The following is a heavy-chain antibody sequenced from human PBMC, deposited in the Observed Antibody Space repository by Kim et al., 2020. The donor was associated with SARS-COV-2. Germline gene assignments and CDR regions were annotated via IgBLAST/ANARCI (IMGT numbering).Heavy chain of an antibody. CDR1: GYTFTSYG. J-gene: IGHJ4*02. V-gene: IGHV1-18*01. D-gene: IGHD6-13*01. Sequence: ASVKVSCKASGYTFTSYGISWVRQAPGQGLEWMGWISAYNGNTNYAQKLQGRVTMTTDTSTSTAYMELRSLRSDDTAVYYCARGGAQFSSWYLPRGLDYWGQGTLVTVSS. CDR2: ISAYNGNT. CDR3: ARGGAQFSSWYLPRGLDY.